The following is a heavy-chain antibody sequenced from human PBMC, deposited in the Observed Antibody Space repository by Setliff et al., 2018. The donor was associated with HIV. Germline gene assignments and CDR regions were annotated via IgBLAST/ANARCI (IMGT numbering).Heavy chain of an antibody. CDR1: GGSFSNYA. CDR2: IIPIFGTA. V-gene: IGHV1-69*13. Sequence: SVKVSCKASGGSFSNYAINWVRQAPGQGLEWMGKIIPIFGTANYAQNFQGRVTITADESTSTAYMELSSLRSEDTAVYYCARERITQPFDIWGQGTMVTVSS. J-gene: IGHJ3*02. CDR3: ARERITQPFDI. D-gene: IGHD3-10*01.